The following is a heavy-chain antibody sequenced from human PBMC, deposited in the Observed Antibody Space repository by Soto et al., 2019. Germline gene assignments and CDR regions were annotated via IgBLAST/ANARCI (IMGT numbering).Heavy chain of an antibody. D-gene: IGHD6-13*01. J-gene: IGHJ4*02. Sequence: QVQLVESGGGVVQPGRSLRLSCAASGFTFSSYGMHWVRQAPGKGLEWVAVISYDGSNKYYADSVKGRFTISRDNSKNTLYLQMNSLRAEDTAVYYCAKDEAAIPLDYWGQGTLVTVSS. V-gene: IGHV3-30*18. CDR2: ISYDGSNK. CDR1: GFTFSSYG. CDR3: AKDEAAIPLDY.